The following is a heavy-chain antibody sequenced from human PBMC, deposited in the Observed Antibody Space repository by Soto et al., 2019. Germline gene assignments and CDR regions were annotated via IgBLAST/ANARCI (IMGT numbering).Heavy chain of an antibody. CDR3: EKSPVFFCSSANCYRYYFDY. Sequence: GGSLRLSCAASGFPFGDFGMHWLRQAPGKGLEWVAVISHDGSDKFYADSVKARFTISRDNSKNTLYLQMSGLRAEDTAVYYWEKSPVFFCSSANCYRYYFDYWGQGTMVTVSS. CDR1: GFPFGDFG. J-gene: IGHJ4*02. V-gene: IGHV3-30*18. CDR2: ISHDGSDK. D-gene: IGHD2-2*02.